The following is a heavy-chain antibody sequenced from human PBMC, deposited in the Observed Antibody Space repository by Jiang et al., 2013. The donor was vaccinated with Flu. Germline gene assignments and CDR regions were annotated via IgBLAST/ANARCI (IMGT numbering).Heavy chain of an antibody. CDR3: ARWGAVSYYGSGSYYPPYYFDY. D-gene: IGHD3-10*01. CDR1: GYTFTSYA. J-gene: IGHJ4*02. CDR2: INAGNGNT. Sequence: SGAEVKKPGASVKVSCKASGYTFTSYAMHWVRQAPGQRLEWMGWINAGNGNTKYSQKFQGRVTITRDTSASTAYMELSSLRSEDTAVYYCARWGAVSYYGSGSYYPPYYFDYWGQGTLVTVSS. V-gene: IGHV1-3*01.